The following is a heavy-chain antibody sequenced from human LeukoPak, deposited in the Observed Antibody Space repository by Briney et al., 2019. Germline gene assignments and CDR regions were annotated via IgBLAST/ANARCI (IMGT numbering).Heavy chain of an antibody. CDR3: ARESVMITFGDRFAAFDI. Sequence: GGSLRLSCAASGFSVSNNYMSWVRQAPGKGLEWVSVVYSGGNTYHADSVKGRFTISRDSSKNTLYLQMNSLRTEDTAVYYCARESVMITFGDRFAAFDIWGQGTMVIVSS. CDR1: GFSVSNNY. D-gene: IGHD3-16*01. V-gene: IGHV3-53*01. J-gene: IGHJ3*02. CDR2: VYSGGNT.